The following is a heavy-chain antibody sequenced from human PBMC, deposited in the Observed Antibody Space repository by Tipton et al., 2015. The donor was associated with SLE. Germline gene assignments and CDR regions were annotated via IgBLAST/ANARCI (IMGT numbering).Heavy chain of an antibody. CDR2: IRPKSYGGTA. Sequence: SLRLSCTTSGFIFGDYTLHWVRQAPGKGVEWVGFIRPKSYGGTAVYATSVQGRFSISRDDSGNIGYLQMNNLKTEDTAVYFCARDRMGIRVVDRTFDYWGQGTLVTVSS. D-gene: IGHD2-15*01. V-gene: IGHV3-49*04. CDR3: ARDRMGIRVVDRTFDY. J-gene: IGHJ4*02. CDR1: GFIFGDYT.